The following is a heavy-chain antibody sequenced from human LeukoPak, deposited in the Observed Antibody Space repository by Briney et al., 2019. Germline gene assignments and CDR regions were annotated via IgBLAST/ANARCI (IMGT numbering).Heavy chain of an antibody. Sequence: SETLSLTCTVSGGSIRSSYYYWGWIRQPPGKGLEWIGSIYDSGSTYYNPSLKSRVTISVDTSKNQFSLKLNSVTAADTAVYYCARHVAETLLSYFDYWGRGTLVTVSS. CDR2: IYDSGST. J-gene: IGHJ4*02. V-gene: IGHV4-39*01. CDR1: GGSIRSSYYY. CDR3: ARHVAETLLSYFDY. D-gene: IGHD6-19*01.